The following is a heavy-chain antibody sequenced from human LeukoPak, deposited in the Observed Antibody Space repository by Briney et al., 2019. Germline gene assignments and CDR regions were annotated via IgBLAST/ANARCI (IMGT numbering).Heavy chain of an antibody. CDR2: ISSNGKTI. CDR3: ARASYTGFDLHFDQ. V-gene: IGHV3-48*03. CDR1: GFAFSGRE. Sequence: GGSLRLSCSASGFAFSGREMAWVRQAPGKVLEWVSYISSNGKTILHADSVKGRITISRDNAKKSLYLQLGGLRVEDSAFYYCARASYTGFDLHFDQWGQGTLVTVSS. D-gene: IGHD5-12*01. J-gene: IGHJ4*02.